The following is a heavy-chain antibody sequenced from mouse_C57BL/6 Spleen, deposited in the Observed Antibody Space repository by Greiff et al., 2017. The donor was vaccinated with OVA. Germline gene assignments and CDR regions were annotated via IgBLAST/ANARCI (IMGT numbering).Heavy chain of an antibody. D-gene: IGHD2-3*01. Sequence: EVKLQESGGGLVKPGGSLKLSCAASGFTFSDYGMHWVRQAPEKGLEWVAYISSGSSTICYADTVKGRFTISRDNAKNTLFLQMTSLRSEDTAMYYCARAMVTTNYYAMDYWGQGTSVTVSS. CDR1: GFTFSDYG. CDR3: ARAMVTTNYYAMDY. CDR2: ISSGSSTI. J-gene: IGHJ4*01. V-gene: IGHV5-17*01.